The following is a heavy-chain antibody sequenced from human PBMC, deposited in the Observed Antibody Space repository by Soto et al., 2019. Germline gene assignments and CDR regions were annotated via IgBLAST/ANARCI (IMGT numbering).Heavy chain of an antibody. CDR3: ARSSTSYYYYGMDV. Sequence: PGASLRLSCAASGFTFSDYYMSWIRQAPGTGLAWVSYISSSGSTIYYADSVKGRFTISRDNAKNSLYLQMNSLRAEDTAVYYCARSSTSYYYYGMDVWGQGTTVTVSS. V-gene: IGHV3-11*01. CDR1: GFTFSDYY. J-gene: IGHJ6*02. D-gene: IGHD2-2*01. CDR2: ISSSGSTI.